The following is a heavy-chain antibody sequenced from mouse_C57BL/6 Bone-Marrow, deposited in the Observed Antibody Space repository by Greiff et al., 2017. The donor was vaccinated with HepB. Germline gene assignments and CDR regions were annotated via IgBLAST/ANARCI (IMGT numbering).Heavy chain of an antibody. CDR1: GFTFSDYY. J-gene: IGHJ2*01. CDR3: ARDLDYFDY. V-gene: IGHV5-16*01. CDR2: INYDGSST. Sequence: EVQLVESEGGLVQPGSSMKLSCTASGFTFSDYYMAWVRQVPEKGLEWVANINYDGSSTYYLDSLKSRFIISRDNAKNILYLQISSLKSDDTATYYCARDLDYFDYWGQGTTLTVSS.